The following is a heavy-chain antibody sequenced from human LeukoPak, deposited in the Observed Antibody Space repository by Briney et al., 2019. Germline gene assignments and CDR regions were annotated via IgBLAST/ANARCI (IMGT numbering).Heavy chain of an antibody. CDR1: GFTFTSYG. D-gene: IGHD3-10*01. J-gene: IGHJ6*03. Sequence: GSLRLSCAASGFTFTSYGLIWVRHAPGEGPEWVSAISGDGDSTYYTDSVKGRFTISRDNSKNTLYLQMNSLRAGDTPIYYCAKDRRSNGSGSPSGYMDVWGKGTTVSVSS. CDR3: AKDRRSNGSGSPSGYMDV. V-gene: IGHV3-23*01. CDR2: ISGDGDST.